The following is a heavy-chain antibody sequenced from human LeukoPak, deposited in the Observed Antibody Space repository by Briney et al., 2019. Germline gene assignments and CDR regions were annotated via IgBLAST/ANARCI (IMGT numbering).Heavy chain of an antibody. CDR3: AKTVAGYWYFDL. D-gene: IGHD6-19*01. CDR2: IYYSGST. V-gene: IGHV4-59*08. J-gene: IGHJ2*01. Sequence: SETLSLTCTVSGGSISHYFWSWIRQPPGKALEWVGYIYYSGSTNYNPSLKSRVTISVDPSKNQFSLKLNSVTAADTAVYYCAKTVAGYWYFDLWGRGTLVTVSS. CDR1: GGSISHYF.